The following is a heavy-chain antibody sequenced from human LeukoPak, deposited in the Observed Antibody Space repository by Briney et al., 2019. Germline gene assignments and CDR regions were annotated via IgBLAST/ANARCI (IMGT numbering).Heavy chain of an antibody. Sequence: GGSLRLSCSASGFNFRAYNVNWVRQAPGKGLEWVSTISTSSSYIYYAESVTGRFTISRDNAKNSLYLQMNSVRAEDTAVYYCASGYDPLGSWGQGTLVTVSS. J-gene: IGHJ4*02. V-gene: IGHV3-21*01. CDR1: GFNFRAYN. D-gene: IGHD5-12*01. CDR3: ASGYDPLGS. CDR2: ISTSSSYI.